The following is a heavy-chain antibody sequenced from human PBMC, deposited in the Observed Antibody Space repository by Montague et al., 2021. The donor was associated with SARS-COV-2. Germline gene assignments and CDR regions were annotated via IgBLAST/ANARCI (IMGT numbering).Heavy chain of an antibody. V-gene: IGHV4-4*02. CDR2: IHQSESGRT. Sequence: SETLSLTCAVSGGSISSREWWCWVRQPPGKGLEWFGDIHQSESGRTYYTSPLKSRVTISIDQYKNYFSLNLTSMTAADTAVYYCGGTWVYFSPVDVWGQGTTVIVSS. J-gene: IGHJ6*02. CDR1: GGSISSREW. D-gene: IGHD3-3*01. CDR3: GGTWVYFSPVDV.